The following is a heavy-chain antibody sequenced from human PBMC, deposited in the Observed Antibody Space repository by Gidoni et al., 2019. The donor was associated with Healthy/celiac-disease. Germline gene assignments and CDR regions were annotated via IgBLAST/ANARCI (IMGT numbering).Heavy chain of an antibody. J-gene: IGHJ2*01. D-gene: IGHD3-10*01. Sequence: QVQLQESGPGLVKPSQTLSLTCPVSGGSISSGGYYWSWIRQHPGKGLEWIGYIYYSGSTYYNPSLKSRVTISVDTSKNQFSLKLSSVTAADTAVYYCAREFYGSGSPHWYFDLWGRGTLVTVSS. V-gene: IGHV4-31*03. CDR3: AREFYGSGSPHWYFDL. CDR1: GGSISSGGYY. CDR2: IYYSGST.